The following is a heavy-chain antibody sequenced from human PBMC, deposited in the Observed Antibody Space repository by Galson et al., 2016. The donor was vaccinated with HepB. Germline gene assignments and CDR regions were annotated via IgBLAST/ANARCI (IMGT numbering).Heavy chain of an antibody. V-gene: IGHV3-11*06. CDR1: GFIFNNFW. D-gene: IGHD1-26*01. CDR2: ISPTSNDI. CDR3: ASPSGRFSVHTFDL. J-gene: IGHJ3*01. Sequence: SLRLSCAASGFIFNNFWMSWVRQAPGKGLEWVSYISPTSNDINFADSVVGRFSISRDNAKNSLYLQMNTLGAEDTAVYYCASPSGRFSVHTFDLWGQGTMVTVSS.